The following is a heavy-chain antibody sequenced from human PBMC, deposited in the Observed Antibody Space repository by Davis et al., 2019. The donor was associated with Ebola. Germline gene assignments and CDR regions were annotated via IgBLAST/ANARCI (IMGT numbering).Heavy chain of an antibody. V-gene: IGHV1-46*01. D-gene: IGHD1-7*01. CDR3: ARDKLAYGHYYGMDV. CDR2: INPSGGST. Sequence: ASVKVSCKASGYTFTSYYMHWVRQAPGQGLEWMGIINPSGGSTSYAQKFQGRVTMTRDTSISTAYMELSRLRSDDTAVYYCARDKLAYGHYYGMDVWGKGTTVTVSS. CDR1: GYTFTSYY. J-gene: IGHJ6*04.